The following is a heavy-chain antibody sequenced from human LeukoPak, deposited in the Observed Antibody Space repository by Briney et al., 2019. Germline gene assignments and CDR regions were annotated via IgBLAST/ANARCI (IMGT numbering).Heavy chain of an antibody. CDR1: GYTFTTYG. CDR2: ISAYNGYT. D-gene: IGHD3-9*01. J-gene: IGHJ4*02. Sequence: ASVKISCKTSGYTFTTYGINWVRQAPGQGLEWMGWISAYNGYTNYAQKLQGRVTMTTDTSTSTAYMELRSLRSDDTAVYYCARGDFDWRYWGQGTLVTVSS. V-gene: IGHV1-18*01. CDR3: ARGDFDWRY.